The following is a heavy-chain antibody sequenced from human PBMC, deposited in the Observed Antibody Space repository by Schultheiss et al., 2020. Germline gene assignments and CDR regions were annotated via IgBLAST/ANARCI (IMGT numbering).Heavy chain of an antibody. CDR3: ARLRDGSGWPYYIDY. CDR1: GFTFSSYS. V-gene: IGHV4-38-2*01. J-gene: IGHJ4*02. Sequence: GSLRLSCAASGFTFSSYSMNWVRQAPGKGLEWVGSMNHLGRPYYSPSLKGRVTISRDTSKNQFSLKLGSVIAADTAVYYCARLRDGSGWPYYIDYWGQGTLVTVSS. D-gene: IGHD6-19*01. CDR2: MNHLGRP.